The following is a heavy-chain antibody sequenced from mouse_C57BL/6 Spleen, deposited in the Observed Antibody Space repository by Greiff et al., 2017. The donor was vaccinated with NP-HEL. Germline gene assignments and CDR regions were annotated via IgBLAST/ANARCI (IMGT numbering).Heavy chain of an antibody. CDR3: ARRNYYGSSWDY. CDR2: IYPSDSET. Sequence: VKLMESDAELVKPGASVKISCKVSGYTFTDHTIHWMKQRPGQGLEWIGNIYPSDSETHYNQKFKDKATLTVDKSSSTAYMQLSSLTSEDSAVYYCARRNYYGSSWDYWGQGTTLTVSS. J-gene: IGHJ2*01. CDR1: GYTFTDHT. D-gene: IGHD1-1*01. V-gene: IGHV1-61*01.